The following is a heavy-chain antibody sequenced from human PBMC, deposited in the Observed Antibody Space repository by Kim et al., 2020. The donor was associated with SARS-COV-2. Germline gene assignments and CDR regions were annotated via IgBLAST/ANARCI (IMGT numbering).Heavy chain of an antibody. J-gene: IGHJ4*02. Sequence: TSYADSVKGRVTISSDNAKNTLYLQMNRLRAEDTAVYYCARGGSGSLDYWGQGTLVTVSS. D-gene: IGHD3-16*01. CDR2: T. V-gene: IGHV3-74*01. CDR3: ARGGSGSLDY.